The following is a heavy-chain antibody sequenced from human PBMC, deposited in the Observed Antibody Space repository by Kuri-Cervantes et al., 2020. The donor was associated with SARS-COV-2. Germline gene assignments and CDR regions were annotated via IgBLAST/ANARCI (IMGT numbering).Heavy chain of an antibody. V-gene: IGHV3-38-3*01. CDR1: GFTVSSNE. D-gene: IGHD2-15*01. J-gene: IGHJ4*02. CDR3: APISSGRYCGVGTCSGDY. CDR2: SSGGST. Sequence: GESLKISCAASGFTVSSNELSWVRQAPGKGLEWVSSSSGGSTYYADSRKGRFTISRDNSKNTLHLQMNSLRADDTAVYYCAPISSGRYCGVGTCSGDYWGQGTLVTVSS.